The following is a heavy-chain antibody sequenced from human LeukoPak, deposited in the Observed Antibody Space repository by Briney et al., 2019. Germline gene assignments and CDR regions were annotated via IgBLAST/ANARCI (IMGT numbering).Heavy chain of an antibody. Sequence: SETLSLTCTVSGGSISSTTYYWGWIRQPPGKGLEWIGTINYSGSTYYNPPLKSRVTMSVNTSKSQFSLKLSSVTAADTAVYYCTRRITGTTSDSFDYWGQGILVTVSS. CDR2: INYSGST. CDR1: GGSISSTTYY. V-gene: IGHV4-39*01. D-gene: IGHD1-20*01. CDR3: TRRITGTTSDSFDY. J-gene: IGHJ4*02.